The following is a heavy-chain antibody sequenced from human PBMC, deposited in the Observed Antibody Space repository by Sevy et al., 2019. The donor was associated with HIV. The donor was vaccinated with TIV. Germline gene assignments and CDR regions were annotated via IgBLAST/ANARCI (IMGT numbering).Heavy chain of an antibody. CDR3: VRAIAAAGSF. V-gene: IGHV3-7*01. D-gene: IGHD6-13*01. Sequence: GVSLRLSCAASGFTLNSYWMNWVRQAPGKGLEWVANINQDGSVKYYVDSVKGRFTISRDNARNSLYLRMNSLRAEDTALYYCVRAIAAAGSFWGQGTLVTVSS. CDR2: INQDGSVK. J-gene: IGHJ4*02. CDR1: GFTLNSYW.